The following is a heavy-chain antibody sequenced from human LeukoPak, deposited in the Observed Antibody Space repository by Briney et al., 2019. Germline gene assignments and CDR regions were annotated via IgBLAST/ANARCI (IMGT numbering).Heavy chain of an antibody. Sequence: GGSLRLSCAASGFTFSSYSMNWVRQAPGKGLEWVSSISSSSSYIYYADSVKGRFTISRDNAKNSLYLQMNSLRAEDTAVYYCAKGLTTVTPYYYYYGMDVWGQGTTVTVSS. V-gene: IGHV3-21*01. CDR2: ISSSSSYI. D-gene: IGHD4-17*01. CDR1: GFTFSSYS. J-gene: IGHJ6*02. CDR3: AKGLTTVTPYYYYYGMDV.